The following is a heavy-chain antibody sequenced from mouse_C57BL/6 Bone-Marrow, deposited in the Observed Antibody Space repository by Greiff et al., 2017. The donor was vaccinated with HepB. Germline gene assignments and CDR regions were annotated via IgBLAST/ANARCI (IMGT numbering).Heavy chain of an antibody. CDR1: GYTFTSYW. Sequence: VQLQESGAELVMPGASVKLSCKASGYTFTSYWMHWVKQRPGQGLEWIGEIDPSDSYTNYNQKFKGKSTLTVDKSSSTAYMQLSSLTSEDSAVYYCARSYYYGSSYDYWGQGTTLTVSS. D-gene: IGHD1-1*01. J-gene: IGHJ2*01. V-gene: IGHV1-69*01. CDR2: IDPSDSYT. CDR3: ARSYYYGSSYDY.